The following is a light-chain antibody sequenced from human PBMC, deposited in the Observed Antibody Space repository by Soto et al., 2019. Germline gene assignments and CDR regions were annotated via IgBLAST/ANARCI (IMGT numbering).Light chain of an antibody. CDR3: QTWSTGGGWV. CDR2: VNNDGSH. CDR1: SGHSTYA. V-gene: IGLV4-69*01. Sequence: QLVLTQSPSASASLGASVKLTCTLSSGHSTYAIAWHQQQPEKGPRYLMKVNNDGSHSKGDGIPDRFSGSSSGAERYLTISSLQSEDEADYFCQTWSTGGGWVFGGGTQLTVL. J-gene: IGLJ3*02.